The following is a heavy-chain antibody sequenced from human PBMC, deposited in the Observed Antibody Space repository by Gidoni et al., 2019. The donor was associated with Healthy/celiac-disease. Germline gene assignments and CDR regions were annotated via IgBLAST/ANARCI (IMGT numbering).Heavy chain of an antibody. Sequence: QVQLQESGPGLVKPSQTLSLTCTVSGGSISSGSYYWSWIRQPAGKGLEWIGRIYTRGSTNYNPSLKSRVTISVDTSKNQFSLKLSSVTAADTAVYYCASAVVVAATSFYYYYFGMDVWGQGTTVTVSS. D-gene: IGHD2-15*01. CDR3: ASAVVVAATSFYYYYFGMDV. CDR1: GGSISSGSYY. J-gene: IGHJ6*02. V-gene: IGHV4-61*02. CDR2: IYTRGST.